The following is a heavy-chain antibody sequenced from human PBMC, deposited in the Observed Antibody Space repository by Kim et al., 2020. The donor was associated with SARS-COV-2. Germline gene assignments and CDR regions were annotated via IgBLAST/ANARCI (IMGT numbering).Heavy chain of an antibody. CDR3: ARGQREAPRSTMDV. D-gene: IGHD1-26*01. CDR2: IDGDGSST. Sequence: GGSLRLSCAASGFKSSGYWMHWVRQVPGKGLICVSRIDGDGSSTAYADSVNGRFTISRDNAKNTLYLQMNSLRVEDTAVYYCARGQREAPRSTMDVWGQG. CDR1: GFKSSGYW. J-gene: IGHJ6*02. V-gene: IGHV3-74*01.